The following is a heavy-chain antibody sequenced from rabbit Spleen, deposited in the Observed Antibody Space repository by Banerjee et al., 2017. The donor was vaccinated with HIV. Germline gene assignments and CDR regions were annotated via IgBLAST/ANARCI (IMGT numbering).Heavy chain of an antibody. CDR3: ARDLADVIGWNLHL. J-gene: IGHJ4*01. V-gene: IGHV1S40*01. CDR2: IAGSSSGFT. CDR1: GFSFSSSDY. D-gene: IGHD1-1*01. Sequence: QSLEESGGGLVQPEGSLALTCKASGFSFSSSDYICWVRQAPGKGLEWISCIAGSSSGFTYSATWAKGRFTISKTSSTTVTLQMTSLTAADTATYFCARDLADVIGWNLHLWGPGTLVTVS.